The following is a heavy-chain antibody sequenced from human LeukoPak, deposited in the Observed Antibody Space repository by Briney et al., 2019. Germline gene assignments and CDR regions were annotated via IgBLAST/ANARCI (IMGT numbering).Heavy chain of an antibody. CDR1: GFTFSSYG. J-gene: IGHJ4*02. CDR3: AKVRQRGDSGYDSAY. Sequence: HPGGSLRLSCAASGFTFSSYGMHWVRQAPGKGLEWVAVISYDGSNKYYADSVKGRFTISRDNSKNTLYLQMNSLRAEDTAVYYCAKVRQRGDSGYDSAYWGQGTLVTVSS. V-gene: IGHV3-30*18. D-gene: IGHD5-12*01. CDR2: ISYDGSNK.